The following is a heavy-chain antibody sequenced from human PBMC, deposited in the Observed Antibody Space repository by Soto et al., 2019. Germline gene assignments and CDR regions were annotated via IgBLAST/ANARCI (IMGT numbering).Heavy chain of an antibody. J-gene: IGHJ4*02. CDR3: ASRYYYDSSGPGPPDY. CDR1: GYTFTSYG. Sequence: GSVKGSCKASGYTFTSYGISWGRQAPGQGLEWMGWISAYNGNTNYAQKLQGRVTMTTDTSTSTAYMELRSLRSDDTAVYYCASRYYYDSSGPGPPDYWGQGTLVTVSS. CDR2: ISAYNGNT. V-gene: IGHV1-18*01. D-gene: IGHD3-22*01.